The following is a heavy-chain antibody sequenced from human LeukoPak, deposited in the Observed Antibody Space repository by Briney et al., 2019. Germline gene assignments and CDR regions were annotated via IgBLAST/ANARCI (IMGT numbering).Heavy chain of an antibody. J-gene: IGHJ5*02. CDR2: IYYSGGT. V-gene: IGHV4-30-4*08. Sequence: TLSLTCTVSGGSISSGDYYWSWIRPPPGKGLEWIGYIYYSGGTYYNPSLKSRVTISVDTSKNQFSLKLSSVTAADTAVYYCARGGEYCSSTSCTSKYFHPWGQGTLVTVSS. D-gene: IGHD2-2*01. CDR1: GGSISSGDYY. CDR3: ARGGEYCSSTSCTSKYFHP.